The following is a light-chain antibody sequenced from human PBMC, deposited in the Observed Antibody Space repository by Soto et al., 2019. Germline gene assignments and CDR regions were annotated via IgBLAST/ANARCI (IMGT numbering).Light chain of an antibody. Sequence: QSALTQPASVSGSPGQSITISCTGTSSDVGGYNYVSWYQQHPGKAPKLMIYEVSNRPSGVSNRFSGSKSGNTASLTISGLQAEDEADYYRSSYTSNTTPVFGTGTKLTVL. J-gene: IGLJ1*01. CDR2: EVS. CDR1: SSDVGGYNY. CDR3: SSYTSNTTPV. V-gene: IGLV2-14*01.